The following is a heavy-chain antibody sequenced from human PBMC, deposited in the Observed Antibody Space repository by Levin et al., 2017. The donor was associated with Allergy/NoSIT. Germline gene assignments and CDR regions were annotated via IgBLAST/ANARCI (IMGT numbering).Heavy chain of an antibody. CDR1: GFTFKNYV. V-gene: IGHV3-30*04. J-gene: IGHJ6*02. D-gene: IGHD4/OR15-4a*01. CDR3: ARDVLDYYYFYSMDV. Sequence: GGSLRLSCAAAGFTFKNYVMYWVRQAPGKGLEWVASISYDGRNKNYADSVKGRFTISRDNSKNTLYLQMNSLRAEDTADYYCARDVLDYYYFYSMDVWGQGTTVTVSS. CDR2: ISYDGRNK.